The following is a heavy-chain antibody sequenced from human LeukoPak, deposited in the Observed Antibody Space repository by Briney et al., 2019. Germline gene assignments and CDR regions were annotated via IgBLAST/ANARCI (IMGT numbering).Heavy chain of an antibody. D-gene: IGHD3-9*01. J-gene: IGHJ5*02. CDR3: ARGVLRYFDWLLSGSWFDP. CDR2: MNPNSGNT. Sequence: ASVKVSCKASGYTFTSYYMHWVRQAPGQGLEWMGWMNPNSGNTGYAQKFQGRVTMTRNTSISTAYMELSSLRSEDTAVYYCARGVLRYFDWLLSGSWFDPWGQGTLVTVSS. CDR1: GYTFTSYY. V-gene: IGHV1-8*02.